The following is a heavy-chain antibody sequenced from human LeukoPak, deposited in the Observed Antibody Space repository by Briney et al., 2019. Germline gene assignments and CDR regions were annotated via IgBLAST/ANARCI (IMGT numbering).Heavy chain of an antibody. D-gene: IGHD1-14*01. CDR1: GGSFSGYY. V-gene: IGHV4-59*10. J-gene: IGHJ4*02. CDR2: IYTSGST. Sequence: SETLSLTCAVYGGSFSGYYWSWIRQPAGKGLEWIGRIYTSGSTNYNPSLKSRVTMSVDTSKNQFSLKLSSVTAADTAVYYCARGTRYYYFDYWGQGTLVTVSS. CDR3: ARGTRYYYFDY.